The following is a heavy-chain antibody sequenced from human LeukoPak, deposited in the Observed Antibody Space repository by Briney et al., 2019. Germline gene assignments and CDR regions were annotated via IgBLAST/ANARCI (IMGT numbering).Heavy chain of an antibody. D-gene: IGHD3-10*01. CDR3: TRDPAHEEVRGIFIPYFDS. V-gene: IGHV1-18*01. CDR2: VSANSGYT. Sequence: ASVKVSCKASGYTFSSYGISWVRQAPGQGLEWMGWVSANSGYTNYAQNLQGRLTMTTDTSTSTAYMELRSLRSDDTAMYYCTRDPAHEEVRGIFIPYFDSWGQGTLVTVSS. J-gene: IGHJ4*02. CDR1: GYTFSSYG.